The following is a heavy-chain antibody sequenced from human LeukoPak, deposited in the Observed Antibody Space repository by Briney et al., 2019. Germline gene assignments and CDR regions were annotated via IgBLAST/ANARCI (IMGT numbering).Heavy chain of an antibody. V-gene: IGHV3-21*01. J-gene: IGHJ4*02. CDR2: SSTSSSYI. Sequence: PGGSLRLSCAASGFTFSRHSMNWVRQPPGKGLEWVSSSSTSSSYIYYADSVKGRFTISRDNAKNSLYLQMNSLRAEDTAVYYCARDRDQRPPYCGGDCYSYFDFWGQGTLVTVSS. CDR1: GFTFSRHS. CDR3: ARDRDQRPPYCGGDCYSYFDF. D-gene: IGHD2-21*02.